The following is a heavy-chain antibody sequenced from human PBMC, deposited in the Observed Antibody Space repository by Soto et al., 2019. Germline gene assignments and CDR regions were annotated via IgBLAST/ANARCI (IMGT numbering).Heavy chain of an antibody. V-gene: IGHV3-64*01. D-gene: IGHD6-6*01. CDR2: ISSNGVGT. Sequence: ESGGGLAQPGGSLRLSCAASGFTLSGYAMDWVRQAPGKGLEYVSGISSNGVGTYYANSVQGRFTISRDNSRNTVYLQMGSLRPEDMAVYYCARRARPDFYYMDVWGKGTTVTVSS. CDR3: ARRARPDFYYMDV. CDR1: GFTLSGYA. J-gene: IGHJ6*03.